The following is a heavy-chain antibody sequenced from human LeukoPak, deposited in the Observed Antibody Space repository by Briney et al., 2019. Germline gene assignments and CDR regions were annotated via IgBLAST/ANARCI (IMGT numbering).Heavy chain of an antibody. V-gene: IGHV3-7*01. D-gene: IGHD3-10*01. CDR2: IKQDGSEK. Sequence: GGYLRLSCAASGFTFSSYWMSWVRQAPGKGLEWVANIKQDGSEKYYVVSVKGRFTISRDNAKNSLYLQMNSLRAEDTAVYYCARDRVLYYYGSGSHYFDYWGQGTLVTVSS. CDR3: ARDRVLYYYGSGSHYFDY. CDR1: GFTFSSYW. J-gene: IGHJ4*02.